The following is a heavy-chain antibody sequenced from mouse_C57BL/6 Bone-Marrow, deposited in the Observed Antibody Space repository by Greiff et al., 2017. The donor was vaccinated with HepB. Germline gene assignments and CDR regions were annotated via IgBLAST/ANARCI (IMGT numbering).Heavy chain of an antibody. CDR2: ISDGGSYT. J-gene: IGHJ4*01. Sequence: EVQGVESGGGLVKPGGSLKLSCAASGFTFSSYAMSWVRQTPEKRLEWVATISDGGSYTYYPDNVKGRFTISRDNAKNNLYLQMSHLKSEDTAMYYCARDKHTTVVAPSMDYWGQGTSVTVSS. CDR1: GFTFSSYA. D-gene: IGHD1-1*01. V-gene: IGHV5-4*01. CDR3: ARDKHTTVVAPSMDY.